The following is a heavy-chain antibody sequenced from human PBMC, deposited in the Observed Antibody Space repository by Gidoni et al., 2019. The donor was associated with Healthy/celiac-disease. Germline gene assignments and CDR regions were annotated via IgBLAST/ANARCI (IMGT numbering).Heavy chain of an antibody. CDR1: GFTFSSYY. D-gene: IGHD2-15*01. CDR3: AKDRSNTWSFDY. J-gene: IGHJ4*02. CDR2: ISSDGSNK. Sequence: QVQLVESGGGVAQPGRSLRLPCAASGFTFSSYYMHWVRQAPGKGLEWVALISSDGSNKYYADSVKGRFTISRDNSKNTLYLQMNSLRAEDTAVYYCAKDRSNTWSFDYWGQGTLVTVSS. V-gene: IGHV3-30*18.